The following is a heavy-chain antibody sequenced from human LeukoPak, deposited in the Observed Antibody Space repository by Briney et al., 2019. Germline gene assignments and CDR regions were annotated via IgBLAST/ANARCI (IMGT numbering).Heavy chain of an antibody. CDR3: ARSQSSSLIDY. CDR1: GFTFSSYS. CDR2: ISSSSTTI. Sequence: GGSLRLSCVASGFTFSSYSMNWVRQAPGKGLEWVSYISSSSTTIYYADSVKGRFSISRDNSKNTLYLQMNSLTVEDTAVYYCARSQSSSLIDYWGQGTLVTVSS. J-gene: IGHJ4*02. D-gene: IGHD6-13*01. V-gene: IGHV3-48*01.